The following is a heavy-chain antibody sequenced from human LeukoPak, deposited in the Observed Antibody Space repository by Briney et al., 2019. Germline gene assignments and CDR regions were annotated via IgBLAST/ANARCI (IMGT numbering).Heavy chain of an antibody. Sequence: GGSLRLSCAASGFTFRSYAMIWVRQAPGKGLEWVSAISGSGGSTYYADSVKGRFTISRDNSKNTLYLQMNSLRAEDTAVYYCAKDGDSGPNFDYRGQGTLVTVSS. D-gene: IGHD5-12*01. CDR3: AKDGDSGPNFDY. V-gene: IGHV3-23*01. CDR2: ISGSGGST. CDR1: GFTFRSYA. J-gene: IGHJ4*02.